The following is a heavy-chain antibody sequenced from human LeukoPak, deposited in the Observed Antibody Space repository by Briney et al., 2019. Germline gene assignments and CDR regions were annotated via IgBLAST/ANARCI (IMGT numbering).Heavy chain of an antibody. Sequence: ASVKVSCKASGYTFTSYGISWVRQAPGQGLEWMGWISAYNGSTNYAQKLQGRVTMTTDTSTSTAYMELRSLRSDDTAVYYCARVVPFGELGDYFDYWGQGTLVTVSS. CDR3: ARVVPFGELGDYFDY. J-gene: IGHJ4*02. D-gene: IGHD3-10*01. CDR2: ISAYNGST. V-gene: IGHV1-18*04. CDR1: GYTFTSYG.